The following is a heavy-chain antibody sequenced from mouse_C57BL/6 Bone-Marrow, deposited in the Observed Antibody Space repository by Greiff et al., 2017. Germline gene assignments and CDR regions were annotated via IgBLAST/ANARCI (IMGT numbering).Heavy chain of an antibody. V-gene: IGHV5-6*01. J-gene: IGHJ2*01. D-gene: IGHD2-3*01. Sequence: EVKLMESGGDLVKPGGSLKLSCAASGFTFSSYGMSWVRQTPDKRLEWVATISSGGSYTYYPDSVQGRFTISRDNAKNTLYLQMSSLKSEDTAMYYCARHGGYYVYYFDYWGQGTTLTVSS. CDR3: ARHGGYYVYYFDY. CDR2: ISSGGSYT. CDR1: GFTFSSYG.